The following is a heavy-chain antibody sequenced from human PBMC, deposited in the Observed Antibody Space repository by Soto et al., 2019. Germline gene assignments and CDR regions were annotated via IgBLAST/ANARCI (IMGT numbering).Heavy chain of an antibody. CDR2: IRNKANNYAA. J-gene: IGHJ6*02. Sequence: GGSLRLSCATSGFTFSGCVMHWVRQASGKGLEWVGHIRNKANNYAAAYAGSLKGRFTISRDDSKNTAYLQMDTLKTEDTAVYYCARSYGDDYYFGLDVWGQGTMVTVYS. CDR1: GFTFSGCV. CDR3: ARSYGDDYYFGLDV. V-gene: IGHV3-73*01. D-gene: IGHD4-17*01.